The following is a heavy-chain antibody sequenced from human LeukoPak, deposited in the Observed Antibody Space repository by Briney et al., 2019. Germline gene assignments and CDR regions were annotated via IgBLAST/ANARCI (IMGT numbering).Heavy chain of an antibody. J-gene: IGHJ4*02. CDR3: GRSFVVVPAAFWFGASAVDY. V-gene: IGHV3-30-3*01. Sequence: GKSLRLSCAASGFTFSSYAMHWVRQAPGKGLEWVAVISYDGSNKYYADSVKGRFTISRDNSKNTLYLQMNSLRAEDTAVYYCGRSFVVVPAAFWFGASAVDYGGQKPLVPVPS. CDR1: GFTFSSYA. CDR2: ISYDGSNK. D-gene: IGHD2-2*01.